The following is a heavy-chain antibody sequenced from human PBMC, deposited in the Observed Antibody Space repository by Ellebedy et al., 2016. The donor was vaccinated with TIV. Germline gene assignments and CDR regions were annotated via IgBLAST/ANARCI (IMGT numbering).Heavy chain of an antibody. J-gene: IGHJ3*02. CDR3: ARAGIAVAGAFDI. Sequence: PGGSLRLSCAASGFTFRRYAMAWVRQAPGKGLEWVAVIWYDGSNKYYADSVKGRFTISRDNSKNTLYLQMNSLRAEDTAVYYCARAGIAVAGAFDIWGQGTMVTVSS. V-gene: IGHV3-33*08. CDR1: GFTFRRYA. CDR2: IWYDGSNK. D-gene: IGHD6-19*01.